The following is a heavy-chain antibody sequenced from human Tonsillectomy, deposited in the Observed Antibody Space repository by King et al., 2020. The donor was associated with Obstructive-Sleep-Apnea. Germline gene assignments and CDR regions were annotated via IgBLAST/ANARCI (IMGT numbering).Heavy chain of an antibody. Sequence: VQLQESGPGLVKPSETLSLTCTVSGGSISSYYWSWIRQPPGKGLEWIGHIYYIGPTSYNPSLESRGTISLDTSKIRFSLRLSSVTAADTAVYYCARYLIVGTKTKWFDPWGQGTLVTVSS. J-gene: IGHJ5*02. D-gene: IGHD1-26*01. V-gene: IGHV4-59*08. CDR2: IYYIGPT. CDR3: ARYLIVGTKTKWFDP. CDR1: GGSISSYY.